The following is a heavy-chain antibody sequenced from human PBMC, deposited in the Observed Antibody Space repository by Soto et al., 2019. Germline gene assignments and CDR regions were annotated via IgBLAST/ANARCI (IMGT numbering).Heavy chain of an antibody. CDR1: GGSFSGYQ. Sequence: QVQLQQWGAGLLKPSETLSLTCAVYGGSFSGYQWSWIRQTPGKGLEWIGGINDSGDINYNPSLKSRVTMLVDAPKKQISLRLGSVTAADTAGYYCARGLILWFGELSRRGGYYYYMDVWGKGTTVTVSS. D-gene: IGHD3-10*01. CDR3: ARGLILWFGELSRRGGYYYYMDV. V-gene: IGHV4-34*01. CDR2: INDSGDI. J-gene: IGHJ6*03.